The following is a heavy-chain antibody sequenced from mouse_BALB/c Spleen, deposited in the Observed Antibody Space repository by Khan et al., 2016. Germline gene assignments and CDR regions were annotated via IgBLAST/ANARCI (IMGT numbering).Heavy chain of an antibody. CDR3: ARDDYAWFGD. D-gene: IGHD2-4*01. CDR1: GYSFTGYY. Sequence: VQLQQSGPALVKPGASVKISCKSSGYSFTGYYMHWVKQSHAKSLEWIGRVNPDNGGTNYNQKFKGKAIITVDKSSITAYMAFRSLTSEDSAIYCCARDDYAWFGDLGQGTLVTVSA. CDR2: VNPDNGGT. V-gene: IGHV1-18*01. J-gene: IGHJ3*01.